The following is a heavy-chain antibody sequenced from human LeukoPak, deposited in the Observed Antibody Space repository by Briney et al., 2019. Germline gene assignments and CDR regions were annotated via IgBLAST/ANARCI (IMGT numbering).Heavy chain of an antibody. V-gene: IGHV3-30-3*01. Sequence: GGSLRLSCAASGFTFSSYAMHWVRQAPGKGLEWVAVISYDGSNKYYADSVKGRFTISRDNSKNTLYLQMNSLRAEDTAVYYCAKASSGSYYTPWGQGTLVTVSS. CDR3: AKASSGSYYTP. CDR2: ISYDGSNK. CDR1: GFTFSSYA. J-gene: IGHJ5*02. D-gene: IGHD1-26*01.